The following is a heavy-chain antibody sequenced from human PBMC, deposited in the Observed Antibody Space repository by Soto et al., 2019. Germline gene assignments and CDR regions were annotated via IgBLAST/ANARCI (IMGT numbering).Heavy chain of an antibody. D-gene: IGHD2-15*01. CDR3: AGSLGYCGAAGCYLNWFDP. J-gene: IGHJ5*02. V-gene: IGHV1-69*12. CDR2: FIPTFGSA. Sequence: QVQLVQSGAEVKKPGSSVKVSCKASGGTFSSYAISWVRQAPGQGLEWLGGFIPTFGSANYAQKFQGRVTITADESTSTMELSSLRSDDTAVYYCAGSLGYCGAAGCYLNWFDPWGQGTLVTVSS. CDR1: GGTFSSYA.